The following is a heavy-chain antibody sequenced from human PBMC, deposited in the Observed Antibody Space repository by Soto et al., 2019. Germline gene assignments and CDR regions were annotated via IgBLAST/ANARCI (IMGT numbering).Heavy chain of an antibody. CDR2: IIPLFGTA. D-gene: IGHD5-18*01. CDR3: ARDDTALFGVDV. V-gene: IGHV1-69*01. CDR1: GDTFSSYG. Sequence: QVQLVQSGAEVKKPGSSVKVSCKTSGDTFSSYGISWVRQAPGQGLERMGGIIPLFGTAHYAQKFQGRVTITADESTSTAYMELSRLRSNETAIYYCARDDTALFGVDVWGQGTTVTVSS. J-gene: IGHJ6*02.